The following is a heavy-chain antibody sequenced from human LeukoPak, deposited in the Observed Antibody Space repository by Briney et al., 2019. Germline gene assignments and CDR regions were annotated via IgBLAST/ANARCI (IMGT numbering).Heavy chain of an antibody. V-gene: IGHV4-59*01. CDR3: ARVSWFPGTSYYYMDV. CDR1: GGSISSYY. Sequence: SETLSLTCTVSGGSISSYYCSWIRQPPGKGLDCIGYIYYSGTTNYNPSLKSRVTISLDTSKNQFSLKLTSVTAADTAVYYCARVSWFPGTSYYYMDVWGKGTTVTVSS. D-gene: IGHD1-1*01. J-gene: IGHJ6*03. CDR2: IYYSGTT.